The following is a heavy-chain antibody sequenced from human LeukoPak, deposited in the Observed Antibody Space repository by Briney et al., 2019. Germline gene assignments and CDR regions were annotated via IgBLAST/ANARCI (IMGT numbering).Heavy chain of an antibody. Sequence: PGRSLRLSCAASGXSFSNYAMHWVRQAPGKGLEWVSLIWYDGSNKYYADSVMGRFTISRDNSKNTLYLQMNSLRAEDTAVYYCARDGSALRAYRFGQQDYWGQGTLVTVSS. CDR3: ARDGSALRAYRFGQQDY. CDR1: GXSFSNYA. CDR2: IWYDGSNK. D-gene: IGHD3-16*01. J-gene: IGHJ4*02. V-gene: IGHV3-33*01.